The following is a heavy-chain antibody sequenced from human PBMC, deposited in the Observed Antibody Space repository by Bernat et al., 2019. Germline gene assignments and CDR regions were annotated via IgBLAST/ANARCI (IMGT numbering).Heavy chain of an antibody. Sequence: EVQLVQSGAEVKKPGESLRISCKGSGYNFTNYWITWVRQMPGKGLEWMGKIDPSDSDTTYSPSFQGHVTISVDKSTSTAYLQWSSLKASDIAIYYCARKTWELWGYYAMDVWGQGTTVTVSS. J-gene: IGHJ6*02. CDR2: IDPSDSDT. CDR3: ARKTWELWGYYAMDV. D-gene: IGHD3-16*01. V-gene: IGHV5-10-1*01. CDR1: GYNFTNYW.